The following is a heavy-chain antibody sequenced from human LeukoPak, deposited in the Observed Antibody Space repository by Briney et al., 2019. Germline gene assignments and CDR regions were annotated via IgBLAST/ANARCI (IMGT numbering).Heavy chain of an antibody. D-gene: IGHD3-10*01. Sequence: PGGSLRLSCAASGFTLSSYWMHWVRQAPGKGLVWVSRINSDGSSTSYADSVKGRFTISRDNAKNTLYLQMNSLRAEDTAVYYCARDSSYYGSGSYPFDYWGQGTLVTVSS. CDR3: ARDSSYYGSGSYPFDY. V-gene: IGHV3-74*01. CDR2: INSDGSST. J-gene: IGHJ4*02. CDR1: GFTLSSYW.